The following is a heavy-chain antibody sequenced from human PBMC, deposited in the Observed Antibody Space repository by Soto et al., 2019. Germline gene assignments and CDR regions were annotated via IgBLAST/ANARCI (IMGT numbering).Heavy chain of an antibody. D-gene: IGHD6-19*01. J-gene: IGHJ4*01. Sequence: SETLSLTCTVSGGSISSYYWSWIRQPPGKGLEWIGYIYYSGSTNYNPSLKSRVTISVDTSKNQFSLKLSSVTAADTAVYYCARANGQWLAPFFDYWGHGTLVTVSS. CDR2: IYYSGST. V-gene: IGHV4-59*01. CDR1: GGSISSYY. CDR3: ARANGQWLAPFFDY.